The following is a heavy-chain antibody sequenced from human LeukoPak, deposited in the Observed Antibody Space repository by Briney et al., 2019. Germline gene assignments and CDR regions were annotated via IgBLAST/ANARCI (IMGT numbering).Heavy chain of an antibody. CDR2: INTDGTIT. V-gene: IGHV3-74*01. J-gene: IGHJ4*02. D-gene: IGHD7-27*01. CDR3: TKDLTGEVDY. Sequence: GGSLRLSCAASGFTFSSYWMHWVRQAPGKGLVWVSRINTDGTITTYADSVKGRFTISRDNAKNTLYLQMNSLRAEDTAVYYCTKDLTGEVDYWGQGTLVPVSS. CDR1: GFTFSSYW.